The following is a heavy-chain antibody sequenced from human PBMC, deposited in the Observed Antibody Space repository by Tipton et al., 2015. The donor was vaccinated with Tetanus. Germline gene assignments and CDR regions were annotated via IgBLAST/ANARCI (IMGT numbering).Heavy chain of an antibody. CDR2: IYSGGAT. CDR1: GFSVSSNY. CDR3: ATSPSRGY. V-gene: IGHV3-53*01. Sequence: GSLRLSCAASGFSVSSNYMSWVRQAPGKGLEGVSVIYSGGATNYADSVKGRFSISRDNSKNTLYLQMNSLRAEDTAIYYCATSPSRGYWGQGTLVTVSS. D-gene: IGHD3-10*01. J-gene: IGHJ4*02.